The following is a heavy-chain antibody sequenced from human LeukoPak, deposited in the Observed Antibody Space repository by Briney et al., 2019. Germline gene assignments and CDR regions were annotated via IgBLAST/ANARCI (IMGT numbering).Heavy chain of an antibody. J-gene: IGHJ6*02. V-gene: IGHV3-7*01. Sequence: PGGSLRLSCTASGFTFSSYWMSWVRQAPGKGLEWVANIKQDGSEKDYVDSVKGRFTISRDNPKNSLYLQMNSLRAEDTAVYYCARYCGGDCCGMDVWGQGTTVTVSS. D-gene: IGHD2-21*02. CDR1: GFTFSSYW. CDR3: ARYCGGDCCGMDV. CDR2: IKQDGSEK.